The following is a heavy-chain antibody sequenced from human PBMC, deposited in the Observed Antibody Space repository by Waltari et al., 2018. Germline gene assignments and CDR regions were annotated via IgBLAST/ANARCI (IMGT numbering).Heavy chain of an antibody. CDR3: ARDATRIPGGVVIGFDMDV. Sequence: QVQLQESGPGLVKPSETLSLTCAVSGYSISSGYYWGWIRQPPGKGLEWIGSIYHSGSTYYNPSLKSRVTISVDTSKNQFSLKLSSVTAADTAVYYCARDATRIPGGVVIGFDMDVWGKGTTVTVSS. CDR2: IYHSGST. V-gene: IGHV4-38-2*02. CDR1: GYSISSGYY. J-gene: IGHJ6*03. D-gene: IGHD3-3*01.